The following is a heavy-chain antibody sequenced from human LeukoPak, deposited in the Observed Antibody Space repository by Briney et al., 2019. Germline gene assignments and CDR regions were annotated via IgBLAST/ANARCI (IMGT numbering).Heavy chain of an antibody. CDR2: IYYSGST. J-gene: IGHJ4*02. CDR1: GGSISSSSYY. D-gene: IGHD1-26*01. Sequence: SETLSLTCTVSGGSISSSSYYWGWIRQPPGKGLEWIGSIYYSGSTYYNPSLKSRVTISVDTSKNQFSLKLSSVTAADTAVYCCASSYSGSYPKGHNFDYWGQGTLVTVSS. CDR3: ASSYSGSYPKGHNFDY. V-gene: IGHV4-39*01.